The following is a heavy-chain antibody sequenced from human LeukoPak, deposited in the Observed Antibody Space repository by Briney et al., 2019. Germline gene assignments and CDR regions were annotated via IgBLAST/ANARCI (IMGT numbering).Heavy chain of an antibody. J-gene: IGHJ6*03. CDR3: ARVLYYYGSGISYYYYYMDV. Sequence: SQTLSLTCTVSGGSISSGGYYWSWIRQHPGKGLEWIGYIYYSGSTYYNPSLKSRVTISVDTSKNHISLKLSSVTAADTAVYYCARVLYYYGSGISYYYYYMDVWGKGTTVTVSS. CDR1: GGSISSGGYY. V-gene: IGHV4-31*03. D-gene: IGHD3-10*01. CDR2: IYYSGST.